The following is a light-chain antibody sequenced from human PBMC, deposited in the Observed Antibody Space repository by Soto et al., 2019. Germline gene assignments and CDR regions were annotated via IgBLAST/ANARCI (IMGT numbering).Light chain of an antibody. V-gene: IGKV3-20*01. CDR1: QSVSSSY. CDR3: QVYGTSSKT. J-gene: IGKJ1*01. CDR2: GAS. Sequence: PGESVTLSCRASQSVSSSYLTWYQQKPGQAPRLLIYGASNRATGIPARFSGSGSGTDFTLTISRLEPEDFAVYFCQVYGTSSKTFGQGTKVDIK.